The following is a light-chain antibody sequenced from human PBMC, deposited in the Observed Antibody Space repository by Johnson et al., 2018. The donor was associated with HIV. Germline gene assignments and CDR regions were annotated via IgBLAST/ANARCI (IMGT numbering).Light chain of an antibody. V-gene: IGLV1-51*01. CDR1: SSNIGNNY. Sequence: QSVLTQPPSVSAAPGQKVTISCSGSSSNIGNNYVSWYQQLPGTAPKLLIYDNNKRPSGIPDRFSGSKSGTSATLGITGLQTGDEADYYCGTWDSSLSVGVFGTGTKVIVI. CDR2: DNN. J-gene: IGLJ1*01. CDR3: GTWDSSLSVGV.